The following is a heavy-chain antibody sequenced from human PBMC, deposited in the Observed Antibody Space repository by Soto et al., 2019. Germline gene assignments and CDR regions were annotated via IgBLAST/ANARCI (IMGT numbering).Heavy chain of an antibody. J-gene: IGHJ6*02. D-gene: IGHD2-15*01. Sequence: GGSLRLSCAASGFTFDDYAMHWVPQAPGKXLEWVSGISWNSGSIGYADSVKGRFTISRDNAKNSLYLQMNSLRAEDTALYYCAKDTRVVVAATGDYYYGMDVWGQGTTVTVSS. V-gene: IGHV3-9*01. CDR1: GFTFDDYA. CDR3: AKDTRVVVAATGDYYYGMDV. CDR2: ISWNSGSI.